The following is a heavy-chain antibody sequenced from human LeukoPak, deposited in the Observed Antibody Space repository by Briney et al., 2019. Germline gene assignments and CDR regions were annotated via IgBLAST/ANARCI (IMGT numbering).Heavy chain of an antibody. Sequence: GGSLRLSCAASGFTFSNYWMHWVRQAPGKGLEWVSRINPDGSPSNYADSVKGRFTMSRDNAKSMVYLQMDGLRAEDTAVFSCVRQAVSGDSGIAYWGRGVLVTVSS. CDR3: VRQAVSGDSGIAY. J-gene: IGHJ4*02. CDR2: INPDGSPS. V-gene: IGHV3-74*01. D-gene: IGHD4-17*01. CDR1: GFTFSNYW.